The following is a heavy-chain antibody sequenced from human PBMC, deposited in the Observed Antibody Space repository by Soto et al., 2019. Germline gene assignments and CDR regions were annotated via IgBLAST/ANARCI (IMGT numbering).Heavy chain of an antibody. CDR1: GFTFSSYS. CDR3: ATSSNGGSGSDYIRGGYYFDY. V-gene: IGHV3-21*01. CDR2: ISSSGTYI. Sequence: EVHGVESGGGLVKPWGSLRLSCAASGFTFSSYSMNCFRQAPGKGLEWVSSISSSGTYIYYADSVKGRFTISRDTAKNVLYLQMKRPRAVDTAVYYCATSSNGGSGSDYIRGGYYFDYWGQGTLVTVSS. J-gene: IGHJ4*02. D-gene: IGHD3-10*01.